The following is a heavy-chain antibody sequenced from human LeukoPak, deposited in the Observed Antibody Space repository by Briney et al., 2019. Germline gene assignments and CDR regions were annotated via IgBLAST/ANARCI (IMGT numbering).Heavy chain of an antibody. CDR3: AREQWLVSFDY. CDR1: GFTFSSYG. D-gene: IGHD6-19*01. CDR2: IWYDGSNK. Sequence: GGSLRLSCAASGFTFSSYGMHWVRQAPGKGLEWVAVIWYDGSNKYYADSVKGRFTISRDNSKNTLYLQMNSLRAEDTAVYYCAREQWLVSFDYWGQGTLVTVSS. J-gene: IGHJ4*02. V-gene: IGHV3-33*08.